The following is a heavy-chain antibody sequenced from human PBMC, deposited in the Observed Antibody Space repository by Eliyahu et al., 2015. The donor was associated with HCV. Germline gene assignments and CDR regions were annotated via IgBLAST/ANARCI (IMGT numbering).Heavy chain of an antibody. J-gene: IGHJ5*02. CDR1: GGTFSSYA. V-gene: IGHV1-69*18. CDR2: IXPIFGTA. Sequence: QVQLVQSGAEVKKPGSSVKVSCKASGGTFSSYAXSWVRQAPGQGLEWMGRIXPIFGTANYAQKFQGRVTITADESTSTAYMELSSLRSEDTAVYYCARGRDDYVWGASKGGWFDPWGQGTLVTVSS. CDR3: ARGRDDYVWGASKGGWFDP. D-gene: IGHD3-16*01.